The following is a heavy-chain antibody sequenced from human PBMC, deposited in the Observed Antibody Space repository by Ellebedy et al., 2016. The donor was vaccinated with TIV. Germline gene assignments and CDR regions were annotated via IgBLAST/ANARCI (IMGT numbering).Heavy chain of an antibody. CDR1: GFTFSSYA. D-gene: IGHD6-13*01. Sequence: GGSLRLXCAASGFTFSSYAMSWVRQAPGKGLEWVSAISGSGGSTYYADSVKGRFTISRDNSKNTLYLQMNSLRAEDTAVYYCAKPPPYSSSWYDHAFDIWGQGTMVTVSS. J-gene: IGHJ3*02. V-gene: IGHV3-23*01. CDR2: ISGSGGST. CDR3: AKPPPYSSSWYDHAFDI.